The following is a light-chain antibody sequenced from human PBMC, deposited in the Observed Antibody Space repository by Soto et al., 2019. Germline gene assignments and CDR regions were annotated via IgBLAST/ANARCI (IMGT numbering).Light chain of an antibody. J-gene: IGKJ4*01. CDR3: QQRNNLPPSLT. CDR2: DAS. CDR1: QSVSSY. Sequence: EIVLTQSPATLSLSPGERATLSCRASQSVSSYLAWYQQKPGQAPRLLIYDASNRATGIPARFSGSGSGTDFPLTISSLEPEDFAVYYWQQRNNLPPSLTFGRGTKVEIK. V-gene: IGKV3-11*01.